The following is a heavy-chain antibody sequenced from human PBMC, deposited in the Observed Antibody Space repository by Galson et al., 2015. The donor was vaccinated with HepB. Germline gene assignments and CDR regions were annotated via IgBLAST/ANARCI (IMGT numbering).Heavy chain of an antibody. CDR2: IHPVDSQT. CDR1: GYYFSSYW. V-gene: IGHV5-51*01. D-gene: IGHD3-10*01. Sequence: QSGAAVKKPGESLKISCKTSGYYFSSYWIGWVRQMPGRGLEWVGNIHPVDSQTKYRPSFQGQVTISADTSINTAYLQWTSLKASDTGMYFCARRTGSYQSYYMDVWGKGTTVIVSS. CDR3: ARRTGSYQSYYMDV. J-gene: IGHJ6*03.